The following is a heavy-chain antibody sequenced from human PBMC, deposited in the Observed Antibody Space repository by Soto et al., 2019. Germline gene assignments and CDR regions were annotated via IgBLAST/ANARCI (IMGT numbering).Heavy chain of an antibody. J-gene: IGHJ4*02. V-gene: IGHV1-18*04. CDR3: ARDHLDMVRGVIISFDY. CDR1: GYTFTSYG. Sequence: AAAVKVSCKASGYTFTSYGISWVRQAPGQGLEWMGWISAYNGNTNYAQKLQGRVTMTTDTSTSTAYMELRSLRSDDTAVYYCARDHLDMVRGVIISFDYWGQGTLGTGSP. CDR2: ISAYNGNT. D-gene: IGHD3-10*01.